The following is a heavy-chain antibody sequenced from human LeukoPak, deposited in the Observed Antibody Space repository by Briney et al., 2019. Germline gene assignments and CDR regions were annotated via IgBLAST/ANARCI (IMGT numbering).Heavy chain of an antibody. J-gene: IGHJ4*02. Sequence: GGSLRLSCAASGFTFSSYEMHWVRQAPGKGLEWVSYISSSDDTIYYADSVKGRFTISRDNAKNSLYLQMNSPRAEDTAVYYCARDYGGSSPFDYWGQGTLVTVSS. V-gene: IGHV3-48*03. CDR2: ISSSDDTI. D-gene: IGHD4-23*01. CDR3: ARDYGGSSPFDY. CDR1: GFTFSSYE.